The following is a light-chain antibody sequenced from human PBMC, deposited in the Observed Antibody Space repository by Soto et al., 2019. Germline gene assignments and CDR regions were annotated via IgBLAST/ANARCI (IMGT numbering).Light chain of an antibody. CDR1: QSVSSSY. Sequence: EIVLTQSPGTLSLSPGERATLPCRASQSVSSSYLAWYQQKPGQAPRLLIFGASRRATGIPDRFSGSGSGTNFTLTISRLEPEDFAVYYCQQYGSSGTFGQGTKVDIK. J-gene: IGKJ1*01. CDR2: GAS. V-gene: IGKV3-20*01. CDR3: QQYGSSGT.